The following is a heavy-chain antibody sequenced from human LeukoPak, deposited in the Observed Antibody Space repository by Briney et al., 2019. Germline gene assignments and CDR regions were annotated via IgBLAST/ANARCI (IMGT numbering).Heavy chain of an antibody. CDR3: VRDDEGSHDY. CDR2: TRYRSKWYY. J-gene: IGHJ4*02. V-gene: IGHV6-1*01. Sequence: SQTLSLTCAIPGDSVSSNSAAWNWIRQSPSRGLEWLGRTRYRSKWYYDYAVSVKSRIAINPDTSKNQFSLQLNSVTPEDTAVYYCVRDDEGSHDYWGQGTLVTVSS. CDR1: GDSVSSNSAA.